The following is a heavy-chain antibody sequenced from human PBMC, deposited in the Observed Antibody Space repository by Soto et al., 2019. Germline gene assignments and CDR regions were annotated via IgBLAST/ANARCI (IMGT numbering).Heavy chain of an antibody. D-gene: IGHD2-21*01. CDR1: GGSISSGGYY. CDR3: AASCVGCGGFNYYGIDV. Sequence: QVQLQESGPGLVKPSQTLSLTCTVSGGSISSGGYYWSWIRQHPGKGLEWIGYIYYSGSTYYNPSLKSRVNITVDTSKNQFSLKLSSVTAADTAVYYCAASCVGCGGFNYYGIDVWGQGTTVTVSS. J-gene: IGHJ6*02. CDR2: IYYSGST. V-gene: IGHV4-31*03.